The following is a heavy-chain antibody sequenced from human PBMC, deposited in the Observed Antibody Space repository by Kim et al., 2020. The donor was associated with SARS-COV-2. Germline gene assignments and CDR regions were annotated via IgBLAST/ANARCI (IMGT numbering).Heavy chain of an antibody. J-gene: IGHJ5*02. Sequence: SVKVSCKASGGTFSSYAISWVRQAPGQGLEWMGGIIPIFGTANYAQKFQGRVTITADESTSTAYMELSSLRSEDTAVYYCARCFIAAAGTEGSLPYNWFDPWGQGTLVTVSS. D-gene: IGHD6-13*01. CDR1: GGTFSSYA. CDR3: ARCFIAAAGTEGSLPYNWFDP. CDR2: IIPIFGTA. V-gene: IGHV1-69*13.